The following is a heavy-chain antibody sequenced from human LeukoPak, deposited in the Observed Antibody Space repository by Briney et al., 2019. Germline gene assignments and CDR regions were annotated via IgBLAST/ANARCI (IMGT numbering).Heavy chain of an antibody. V-gene: IGHV4-4*07. D-gene: IGHD1-26*01. CDR2: FYISGST. CDR1: GGSISSYY. CDR3: SRESGPFSPFGH. J-gene: IGHJ4*02. Sequence: TSETLSLTCTVSGGSISSYYWSWIRQPAGKGLEWIGRFYISGSTNYNPSLKSRVTMSVDTSKNQFSLRLNSVTAADTAVYYCSRESGPFSPFGHWGQGILVTVTS.